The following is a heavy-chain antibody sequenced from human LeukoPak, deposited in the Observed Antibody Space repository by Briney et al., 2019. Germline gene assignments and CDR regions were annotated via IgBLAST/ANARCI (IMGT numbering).Heavy chain of an antibody. V-gene: IGHV3-74*01. D-gene: IGHD6-13*01. CDR1: GFTFSNYW. J-gene: IGHJ4*02. CDR3: ARDLSSSWYSLGY. Sequence: PGGSLRLSCAASGFTFSNYWMHWVRQAPGKGLVWVSRTNSDGSATSYADSVKGRFTISRDNAKNSLLLQMKSLRAEDTGLYFCARDLSSSWYSLGYWGQGILVTVSS. CDR2: TNSDGSAT.